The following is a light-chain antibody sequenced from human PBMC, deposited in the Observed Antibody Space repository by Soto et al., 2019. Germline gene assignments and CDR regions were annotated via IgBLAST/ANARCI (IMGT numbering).Light chain of an antibody. J-gene: IGKJ2*01. CDR3: QQYTKTNNTWM. CDR2: DAS. CDR1: QTISTW. V-gene: IGKV1-5*01. Sequence: DIQMTQSPSTLSGSVGDRVTITCRSIQTISTWMAWYQQKTGKAPKLLVYDASTLQSGVASRFSGSGSVTEFTLIISGLQPDDSATYYCQQYTKTNNTWMFGQGTKVDIK.